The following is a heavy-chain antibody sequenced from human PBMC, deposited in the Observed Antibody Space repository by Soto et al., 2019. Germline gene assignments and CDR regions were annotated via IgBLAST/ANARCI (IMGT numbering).Heavy chain of an antibody. CDR2: IYYSGST. J-gene: IGHJ3*02. Sequence: QVQLQESGPGLVKPSETLSLTCTVSGGSVSSGSYYWSWIRQPPGKGLERIGYIYYSGSTNYNPSLKSRVTISVDTSKNQFSLKLSSVTAADTAVYYCARFSSTSVDAFDIWGQGTMVTVSS. D-gene: IGHD2-2*01. CDR3: ARFSSTSVDAFDI. V-gene: IGHV4-61*01. CDR1: GGSVSSGSYY.